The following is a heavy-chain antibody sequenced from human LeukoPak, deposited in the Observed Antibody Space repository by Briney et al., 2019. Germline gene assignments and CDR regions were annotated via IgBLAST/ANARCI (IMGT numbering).Heavy chain of an antibody. D-gene: IGHD2-2*01. CDR3: ARANYCSSTSCIIPYYYYGMDV. J-gene: IGHJ6*02. CDR2: IYYSGST. Sequence: SQTLSLTCTVSGGSISSGGYYWSWIRQHPGKGLAWIGYIYYSGSTNYDPSLKSRVTISVDTSKNQFSLKLSSVTAADTAVYYCARANYCSSTSCIIPYYYYGMDVWGQGTTVTVSS. CDR1: GGSISSGGYY. V-gene: IGHV4-31*03.